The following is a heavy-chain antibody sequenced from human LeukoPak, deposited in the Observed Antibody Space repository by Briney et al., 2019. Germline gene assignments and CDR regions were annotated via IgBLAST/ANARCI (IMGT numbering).Heavy chain of an antibody. CDR2: INHSGST. Sequence: SETQSLTCTVSGGSISSYYWSWIRQPPGKGLEWIGEINHSGSTNYNPSLKSRVTISVDTSKNQFSLKLSSVTAADTAVYYCARSIARYYYGSGSYYDCWGQGTLVTVSS. CDR1: GGSISSYY. V-gene: IGHV4-34*01. J-gene: IGHJ4*02. CDR3: ARSIARYYYGSGSYYDC. D-gene: IGHD3-10*01.